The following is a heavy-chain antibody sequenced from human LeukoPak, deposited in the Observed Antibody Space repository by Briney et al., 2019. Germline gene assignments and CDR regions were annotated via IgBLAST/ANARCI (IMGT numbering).Heavy chain of an antibody. J-gene: IGHJ1*01. CDR3: ARVGYYDSSGYYEYFQH. Sequence: ASVKVSCKASGYTFTSYYMHWVRQAPGQGLEWMGIINPSGGSTSYAQKFQGRVTMTGDTSTSTVYMELSSLRSEDTAVYYCARVGYYDSSGYYEYFQHWGQGTLVTVSS. D-gene: IGHD3-22*01. V-gene: IGHV1-46*01. CDR2: INPSGGST. CDR1: GYTFTSYY.